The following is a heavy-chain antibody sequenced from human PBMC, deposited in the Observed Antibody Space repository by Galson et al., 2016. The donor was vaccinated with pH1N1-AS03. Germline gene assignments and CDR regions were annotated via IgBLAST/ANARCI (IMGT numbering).Heavy chain of an antibody. D-gene: IGHD2-2*01. Sequence: SVKVSCKASGYTLSSYGISWVRQAPGQGLEWLGWISGYNGNIKYAKKVQGRVTMTTDTSTSTAYMELRNLRSDDTAVYFCARDNEPSAMFDHWGQGTLVTVSS. CDR2: ISGYNGNI. J-gene: IGHJ4*02. CDR3: ARDNEPSAMFDH. V-gene: IGHV1-18*04. CDR1: GYTLSSYG.